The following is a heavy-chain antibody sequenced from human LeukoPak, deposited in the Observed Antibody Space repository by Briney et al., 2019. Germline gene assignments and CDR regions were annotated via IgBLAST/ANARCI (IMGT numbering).Heavy chain of an antibody. Sequence: SETLSLTCAVYGGSFSGYYWSWIRQPPEKGLEWIGEINHSGSTNYNPSLKSRVTISVDTSKNQFSLKLSSVTAADTAVYYCARMYDWSGAWCDPWGQGTLVTVSS. J-gene: IGHJ5*02. CDR2: INHSGST. CDR1: GGSFSGYY. CDR3: ARMYDWSGAWCDP. V-gene: IGHV4-34*01. D-gene: IGHD1-1*01.